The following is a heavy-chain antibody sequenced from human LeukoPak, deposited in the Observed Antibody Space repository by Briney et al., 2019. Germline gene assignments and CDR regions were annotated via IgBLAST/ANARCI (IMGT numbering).Heavy chain of an antibody. Sequence: SETLSLTCTVSGGSLSSGSYYWSWIRQPAGKGLEWIGRIYTSGSTNYTPSLKSPVTISVDTSKNQFSLKPSSVTAADTAVYYCARRYSNYFFDYWGQGTLVTVSS. CDR1: GGSLSSGSYY. J-gene: IGHJ4*02. CDR2: IYTSGST. CDR3: ARRYSNYFFDY. D-gene: IGHD4-11*01. V-gene: IGHV4-61*02.